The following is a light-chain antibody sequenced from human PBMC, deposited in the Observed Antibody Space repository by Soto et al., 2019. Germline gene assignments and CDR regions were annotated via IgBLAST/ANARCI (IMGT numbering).Light chain of an antibody. J-gene: IGKJ1*01. CDR3: QQYNSYPWP. Sequence: DSQMTQSPSTLSASVGDRVTITCRASQSISSWLAWYQQEPGKAPKLLIYDATCLESGVTSRFSGSGSGTEFTLTISSLQPDDFATYYCQQYNSYPWPFGQGTKVEIK. CDR2: DAT. V-gene: IGKV1-5*01. CDR1: QSISSW.